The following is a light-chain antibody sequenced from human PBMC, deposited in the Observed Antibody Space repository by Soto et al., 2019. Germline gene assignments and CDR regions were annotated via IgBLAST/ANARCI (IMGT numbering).Light chain of an antibody. CDR3: QQRINWPPT. Sequence: EFGLTQSPATLYLSPGERATLSCRARQGISNYLAWYQQKPGQAPRLLLYDASNRATGIPARFSGSGSGTDFTLTISSLEPEDSAVYYCQQRINWPPTFGPGTKVDIK. CDR2: DAS. CDR1: QGISNY. V-gene: IGKV3-11*01. J-gene: IGKJ3*01.